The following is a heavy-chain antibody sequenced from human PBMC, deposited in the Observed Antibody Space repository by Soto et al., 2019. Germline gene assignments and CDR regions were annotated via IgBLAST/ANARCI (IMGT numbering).Heavy chain of an antibody. CDR2: IKQDGTEK. Sequence: EVQLVESGGGLVQPGGSLRVSCAVSGFTFSNYWMTWVRQAPGKGLEWVANIKQDGTEKYYVDSVRGRFTISRDNAKNSLYLHMNSLRVEDTAVYYCATDVAYDDFEGRMENWGQGTLVTVSS. CDR1: GFTFSNYW. CDR3: ATDVAYDDFEGRMEN. J-gene: IGHJ4*02. V-gene: IGHV3-7*01. D-gene: IGHD3-3*01.